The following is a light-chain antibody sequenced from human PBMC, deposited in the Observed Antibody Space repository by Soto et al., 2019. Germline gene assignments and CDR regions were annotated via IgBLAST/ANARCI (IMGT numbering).Light chain of an antibody. CDR3: QQYGNSPFT. J-gene: IGKJ4*01. CDR2: GAS. Sequence: EKALTQSPVTLSLSPGERATLSCRASQSVSSNLAWYQQRPGQAPRLLIYGASNRATGIPDRFSGSGSGTDFTLTISRLEPEDFEVYYCQQYGNSPFTFGGGTKVEIK. CDR1: QSVSSN. V-gene: IGKV3-20*01.